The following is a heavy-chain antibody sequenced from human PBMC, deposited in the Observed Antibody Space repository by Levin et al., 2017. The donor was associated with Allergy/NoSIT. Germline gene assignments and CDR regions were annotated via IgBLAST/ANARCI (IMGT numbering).Heavy chain of an antibody. CDR1: GFTFSSYA. J-gene: IGHJ4*02. Sequence: GESLKISCAASGFTFSSYAMSWVRQAPGKGLEWVSAISGSGGSTYYADSVKGRFTISRDNSKNTLYLQMNSLRAEDTAVYYCAKETLREGVIDYWGQGTLVTVSS. CDR3: AKETLREGVIDY. D-gene: IGHD3-22*01. CDR2: ISGSGGST. V-gene: IGHV3-23*01.